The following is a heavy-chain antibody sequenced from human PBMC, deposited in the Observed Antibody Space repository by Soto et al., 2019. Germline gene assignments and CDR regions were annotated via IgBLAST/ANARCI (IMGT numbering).Heavy chain of an antibody. Sequence: QVQLVESGGGVVQPGRSLRLSCAASGFIFSTYGMHWVRQAPGKGLEWLSVISYDGNNKYYADSVKGRFTISRANSKNTLWLQMDSLRTEDTAVYYCGKDLLLTTITTVGDWGQGTLVTVSS. J-gene: IGHJ4*02. V-gene: IGHV3-30*18. CDR1: GFIFSTYG. D-gene: IGHD4-17*01. CDR2: ISYDGNNK. CDR3: GKDLLLTTITTVGD.